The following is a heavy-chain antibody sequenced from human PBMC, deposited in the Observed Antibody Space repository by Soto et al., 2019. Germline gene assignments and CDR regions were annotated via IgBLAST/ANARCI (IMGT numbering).Heavy chain of an antibody. Sequence: SETLSLTCTVSGGSISSYYWSWIRQPPGKGLEWIGYIYYSGGTNYNPSLKSRVTISVDSSKNHFSLKLSSVTAADTAVYYCARRYGGNLDYWGHVTLVTVSS. CDR2: IYYSGGT. D-gene: IGHD1-26*01. CDR3: ARRYGGNLDY. J-gene: IGHJ4*01. CDR1: GGSISSYY. V-gene: IGHV4-59*08.